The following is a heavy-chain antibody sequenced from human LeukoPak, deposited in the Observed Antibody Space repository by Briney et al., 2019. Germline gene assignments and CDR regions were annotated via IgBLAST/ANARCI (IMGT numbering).Heavy chain of an antibody. CDR1: GFTFSSCG. J-gene: IGHJ6*02. D-gene: IGHD6-13*01. Sequence: GGSLRLSCAASGFTFSSCGMHWVRQAPGKGLEWVAVISYDGTTQYYADSVKGRFTISRDNSKNTVFLQMSGLRAEDTALYYCARDWNEQQLVGFKPTYYYYGMDVWGQGTTVTVSS. CDR3: ARDWNEQQLVGFKPTYYYYGMDV. CDR2: ISYDGTTQ. V-gene: IGHV3-30*03.